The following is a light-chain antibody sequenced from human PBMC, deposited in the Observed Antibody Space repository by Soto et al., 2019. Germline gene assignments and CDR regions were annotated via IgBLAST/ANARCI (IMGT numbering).Light chain of an antibody. CDR1: RTLFYSAKNKDY. J-gene: IGKJ2*01. CDR3: QQYYGTPYT. CDR2: WAS. V-gene: IGKV4-1*01. Sequence: IVMTQSPDSLSVSLGGRATISCKSSRTLFYSAKNKDYLAWYQHKAGQPPNLLLYWASTRESGVPDRFNGSGSATDFTLTINNLQPEDAAVYYCQQYYGTPYTFGRGTKLEI.